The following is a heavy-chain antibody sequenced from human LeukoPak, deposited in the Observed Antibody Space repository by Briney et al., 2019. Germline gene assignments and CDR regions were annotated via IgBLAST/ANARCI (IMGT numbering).Heavy chain of an antibody. CDR1: GYTLTELS. J-gene: IGHJ4*02. V-gene: IGHV1-24*01. D-gene: IGHD3-9*01. Sequence: ASVKVSCKVSGYTLTELSTHWVRQAPGKGLEWMGGFDPEDGETIYAQKFQGRVTMTEDTSTDTAYMELSSLRSEDTAVYYCATDRLYYDILTGYPRGFDYWGQGTLVTVSS. CDR2: FDPEDGET. CDR3: ATDRLYYDILTGYPRGFDY.